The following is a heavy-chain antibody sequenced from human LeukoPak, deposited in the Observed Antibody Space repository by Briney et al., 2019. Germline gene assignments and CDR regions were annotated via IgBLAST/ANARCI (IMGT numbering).Heavy chain of an antibody. D-gene: IGHD4-23*01. Sequence: GGSLRLSCAASGFTFSSYEMNWVRQAPGKGLEWVSYISSSANTRTYADSVKGRFTISRDNSKNTLFLQMKSLRADDTAVYYCAKVRSPTVVTQLNAFDIWGQGTMVTVSS. V-gene: IGHV3-48*03. CDR1: GFTFSSYE. J-gene: IGHJ3*02. CDR3: AKVRSPTVVTQLNAFDI. CDR2: ISSSANTR.